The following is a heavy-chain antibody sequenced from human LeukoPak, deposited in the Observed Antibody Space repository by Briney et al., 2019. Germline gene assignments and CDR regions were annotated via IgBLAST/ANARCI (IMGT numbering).Heavy chain of an antibody. D-gene: IGHD3-22*01. V-gene: IGHV3-21*01. Sequence: GGALRVSCAASGSTFSNYSMNWVRQAPATGLEWVSSISSSSCYIYYAHSVKGRFTISRDNAKNSLYLQMNSLRAEDTAVYYCAREGQDYYDSSMAFDYWGQGTLVTVSS. J-gene: IGHJ4*02. CDR1: GSTFSNYS. CDR3: AREGQDYYDSSMAFDY. CDR2: ISSSSCYI.